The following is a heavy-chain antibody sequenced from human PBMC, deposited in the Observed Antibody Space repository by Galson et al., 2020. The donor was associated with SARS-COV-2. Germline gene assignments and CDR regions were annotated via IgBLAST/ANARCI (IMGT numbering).Heavy chain of an antibody. Sequence: LSLTCAASGFTFSSYGMHWVRQAPGKGLEWVAVISYDGSNKYYADSVKGRFTISRDNSKNTLYLQMNSLRAEDTAVYYCAKGVWCYSDGSYYLDYWGQGTLVTVSS. D-gene: IGHD5-18*01. CDR2: ISYDGSNK. CDR1: GFTFSSYG. CDR3: AKGVWCYSDGSYYLDY. V-gene: IGHV3-30*18. J-gene: IGHJ4*02.